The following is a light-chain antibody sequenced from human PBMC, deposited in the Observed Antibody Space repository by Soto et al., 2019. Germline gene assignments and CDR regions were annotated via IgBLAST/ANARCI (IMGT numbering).Light chain of an antibody. Sequence: EIVLTQSPATLSLSPGERATLSCRASQSVSSYLAWYQQKPGQAPRLLIYDASNRATGIPARFSGSGSGTDFTLTISSLEAEDFAVYYCQQRSIWPPFTFGPGTKVDIK. CDR2: DAS. CDR3: QQRSIWPPFT. CDR1: QSVSSY. V-gene: IGKV3-11*01. J-gene: IGKJ3*01.